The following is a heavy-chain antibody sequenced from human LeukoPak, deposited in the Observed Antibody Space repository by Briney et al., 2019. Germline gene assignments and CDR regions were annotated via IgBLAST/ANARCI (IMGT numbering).Heavy chain of an antibody. D-gene: IGHD1-1*01. CDR1: GGTFSSYA. Sequence: ASVKVSCKASGGTFSSYAISWVRQAPGQGLEWMGGIIPIFGTANYAQKFQGRVTITADESTSTAYMELSSLRSEDTAVYYCARDSSPVQPLTTNAYYGMGVWGQGTTVTVSS. CDR2: IIPIFGTA. J-gene: IGHJ6*02. V-gene: IGHV1-69*13. CDR3: ARDSSPVQPLTTNAYYGMGV.